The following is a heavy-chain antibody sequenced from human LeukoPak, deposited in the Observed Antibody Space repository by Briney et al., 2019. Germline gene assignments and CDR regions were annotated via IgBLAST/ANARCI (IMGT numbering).Heavy chain of an antibody. J-gene: IGHJ4*02. Sequence: PGVSLRLSCAASGFTFSNAWMSWVRQAPGKGLEWGGRIKSKTDDGTTDYAAPVKGRFTTSRDDSKNTLYLQMKSLKTEDTAVYYCTTDLGGYYYFDYWGQGTLVTVSS. CDR1: GFTFSNAW. CDR3: TTDLGGYYYFDY. CDR2: IKSKTDDGTT. D-gene: IGHD3-22*01. V-gene: IGHV3-15*01.